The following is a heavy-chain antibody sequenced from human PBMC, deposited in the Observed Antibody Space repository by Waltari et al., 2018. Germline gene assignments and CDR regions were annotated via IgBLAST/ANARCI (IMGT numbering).Heavy chain of an antibody. D-gene: IGHD4-17*01. J-gene: IGHJ4*02. CDR2: IYYSGST. CDR1: GGSISSSSYY. V-gene: IGHV4-39*07. Sequence: QLQLQESGPGLVKPSETLSLTCTVSGGSISSSSYYWGWIRQPPGKGLEWIGSIYYSGSTYYNPSLKSRVTISVDTSKNQFSLKLSSVTAADTAVYYCATRSRYGDFNFDYWGQGTLVTVSS. CDR3: ATRSRYGDFNFDY.